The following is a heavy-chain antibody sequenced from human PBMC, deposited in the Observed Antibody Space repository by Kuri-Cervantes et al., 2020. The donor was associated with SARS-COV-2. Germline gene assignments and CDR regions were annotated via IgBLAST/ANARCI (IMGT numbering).Heavy chain of an antibody. Sequence: ASVKVSCKVSGYTLTELSMHWVRQAPGKGLEWMGGFDPEDGETIYAQKFQGRVTMTTDTSTSTACMELRSLRSDDTAVYYCAREYGDFPNFGYWGQGTLVTVSS. J-gene: IGHJ4*02. CDR2: FDPEDGET. CDR3: AREYGDFPNFGY. V-gene: IGHV1-24*01. D-gene: IGHD4-17*01. CDR1: GYTLTELS.